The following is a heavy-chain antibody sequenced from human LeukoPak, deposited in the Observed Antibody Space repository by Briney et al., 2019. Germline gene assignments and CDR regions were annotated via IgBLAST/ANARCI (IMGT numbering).Heavy chain of an antibody. V-gene: IGHV3-23*01. CDR2: IRGSGGST. J-gene: IGHJ4*02. Sequence: GGSLRLSCAASGFIFSSYAMSWVRQAPGKGLEWVSVIRGSGGSTYYADSVKGRFTISRDNAKNTLYLQMNSLRAEDTAVYYCARMPVAGTDFDYWGQGTLVTVSS. D-gene: IGHD6-19*01. CDR3: ARMPVAGTDFDY. CDR1: GFIFSSYA.